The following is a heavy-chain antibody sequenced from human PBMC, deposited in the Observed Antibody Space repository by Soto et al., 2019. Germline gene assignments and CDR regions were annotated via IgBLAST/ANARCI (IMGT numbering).Heavy chain of an antibody. J-gene: IGHJ5*02. CDR1: GYSFTSHY. Sequence: ASVKVSCKAIGYSFTSHYMHWVRQAPGQGLEWMGTIYPGGVNVAYAQKFEGRFTISRDDSKSIAYLQMNSLKTEDTAVYYCTRASIDQLLPGGFDPWGQGTLVTVSS. CDR3: TRASIDQLLPGGFDP. V-gene: IGHV1-46*03. CDR2: IYPGGVNV. D-gene: IGHD2-2*01.